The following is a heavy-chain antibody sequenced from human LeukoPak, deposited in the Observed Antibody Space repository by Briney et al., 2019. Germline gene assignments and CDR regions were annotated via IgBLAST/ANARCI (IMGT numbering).Heavy chain of an antibody. D-gene: IGHD1-26*01. CDR2: ISSSSSYI. CDR1: GFTFSSYS. J-gene: IGHJ6*02. CDR3: ARDKWEHSYGMDV. Sequence: AGGPLRLSCAASGFTFSSYSMNWVRQAPGQGLEWVSSISSSSSYIYYADSVKGRFTISRDNAKNSLYLQMNSLRAEDTAVYYCARDKWEHSYGMDVWGQGTTVTVSS. V-gene: IGHV3-21*01.